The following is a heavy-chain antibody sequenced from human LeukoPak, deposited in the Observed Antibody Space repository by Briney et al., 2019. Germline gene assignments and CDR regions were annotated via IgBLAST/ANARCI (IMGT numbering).Heavy chain of an antibody. CDR3: AKDTIILAAGYMDV. J-gene: IGHJ6*03. CDR1: GFTFSDYG. Sequence: QPGGSLRLSCAASGFTFSDYGMHWVRQAPGKGLEWVAFIRYDGSNKYHADSVKGRFTISRDTSKNTLYLQMNSLRAEDTAVYYCAKDTIILAAGYMDVWGKGTTVTISS. V-gene: IGHV3-30*02. D-gene: IGHD6-13*01. CDR2: IRYDGSNK.